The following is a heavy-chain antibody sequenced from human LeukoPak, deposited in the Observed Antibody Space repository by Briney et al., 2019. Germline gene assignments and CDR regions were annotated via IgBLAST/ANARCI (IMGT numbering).Heavy chain of an antibody. CDR1: GYTFTSYY. CDR2: INPSGGST. D-gene: IGHD6-13*01. Sequence: ASVKVSCKASGYTFTSYYMHWVRQAPGQGLGWMGIINPSGGSTSYAQKFQGRVTMTRDMSTSTVYMELSSPRSEDTAVYYCARGVYSSSKHEHWFDPWGPGTLVTVSS. CDR3: ARGVYSSSKHEHWFDP. V-gene: IGHV1-46*01. J-gene: IGHJ5*02.